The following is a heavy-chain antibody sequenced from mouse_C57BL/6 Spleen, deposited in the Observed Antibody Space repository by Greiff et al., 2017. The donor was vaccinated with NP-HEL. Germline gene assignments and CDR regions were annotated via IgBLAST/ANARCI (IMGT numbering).Heavy chain of an antibody. D-gene: IGHD2-4*01. CDR2: IYPGSGYT. CDR3: ARSYEYDEYYGV. J-gene: IGHJ1*03. Sequence: QVQLKESGAELVRPGASVKLSCKASGYTFTDYYINWVKQRPGQGLEWIARIYPGSGYTYYNEKFKGKATLTAEKSSSTAYMQLSSLTSEDSAVYYCARSYEYDEYYGVWGTGTTVTVSS. V-gene: IGHV1-76*01. CDR1: GYTFTDYY.